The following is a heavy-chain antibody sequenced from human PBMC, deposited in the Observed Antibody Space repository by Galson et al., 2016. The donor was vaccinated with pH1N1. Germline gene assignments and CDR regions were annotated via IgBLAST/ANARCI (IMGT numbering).Heavy chain of an antibody. Sequence: QSGAEVKKPGESLKISCQGSGTTFSTSWIGWVRQMPGKGLEWMGIISLGGSYIRYRPSFQGQVTISADKSVNIVYLEWVSLKASDTAMYYCARQNDYGDYRGDAFDIWGQGRMVTVSS. CDR2: ISLGGSYI. D-gene: IGHD4-17*01. CDR3: ARQNDYGDYRGDAFDI. V-gene: IGHV5-51*01. J-gene: IGHJ3*02. CDR1: GTTFSTSW.